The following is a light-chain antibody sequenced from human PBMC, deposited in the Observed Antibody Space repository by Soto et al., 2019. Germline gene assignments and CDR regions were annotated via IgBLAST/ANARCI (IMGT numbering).Light chain of an antibody. CDR2: AAS. CDR3: LQHNSYPLT. V-gene: IGKV1-17*03. CDR1: QGISNY. J-gene: IGKJ4*01. Sequence: DIRMTQSPSAMSASVGDRVTITCRASQGISNYLVWFQQKPGKGPKRLISAASTLQSGVPSRFSGSGSGTEFTLTISSLQPEDVATYYCLQHNSYPLTVGGGTKVEIK.